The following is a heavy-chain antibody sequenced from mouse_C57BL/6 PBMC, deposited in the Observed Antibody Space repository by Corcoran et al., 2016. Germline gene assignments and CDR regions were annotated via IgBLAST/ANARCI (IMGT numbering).Heavy chain of an antibody. CDR1: GYAFSSYW. V-gene: IGHV1-80*01. Sequence: QVQLQQSGAELVKPGASVKISCKASGYAFSSYWMNWVKQRPGKGLEWIGQIYPGDGDTNYNGKFKGKATLTADKSSSTAYMQLSSLTSEDSAVYFCAREMKGNYGEFAYWGQGTLVTVSA. J-gene: IGHJ3*01. CDR3: AREMKGNYGEFAY. D-gene: IGHD2-1*01. CDR2: IYPGDGDT.